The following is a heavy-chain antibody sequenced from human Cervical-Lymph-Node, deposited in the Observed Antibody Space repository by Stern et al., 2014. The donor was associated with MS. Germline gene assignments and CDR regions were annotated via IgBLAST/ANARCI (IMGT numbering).Heavy chain of an antibody. CDR2: IYPGDSDT. V-gene: IGHV5-51*01. CDR1: GYSFLSYY. D-gene: IGHD3-10*01. J-gene: IGHJ6*02. CDR3: ALMIRGVDMDA. Sequence: VQLVQYGPEVKKPGESLKISCEASGYSFLSYYIGWGRPVPGKGLEWIGIIYPGDSDTDYSPTFQGQVTVSADKSINTVYLEWSSLKASDTAIYYCALMIRGVDMDAWGQGTTVTVSS.